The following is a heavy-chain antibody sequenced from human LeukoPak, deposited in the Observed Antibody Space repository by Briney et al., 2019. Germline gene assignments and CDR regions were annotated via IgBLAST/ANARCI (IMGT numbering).Heavy chain of an antibody. D-gene: IGHD3-16*01. Sequence: SETLSLTCTVSGYSITTGYYWGWVRQAPGKGLEWIGSTYHSVHGSPYYNPSLQSRVTLSVDTSKNQFSLNLSSVTAADTAVYYCAREGNFDRYDYDHPWGQGTLVTVSS. CDR2: TYHSVHGSP. CDR3: AREGNFDRYDYDHP. V-gene: IGHV4-38-2*02. CDR1: GYSITTGYY. J-gene: IGHJ5*02.